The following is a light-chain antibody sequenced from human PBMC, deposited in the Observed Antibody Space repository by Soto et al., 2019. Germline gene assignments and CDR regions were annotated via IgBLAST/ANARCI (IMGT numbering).Light chain of an antibody. Sequence: DIQMTQSPSTLSASVGDTVTIACRASQSINKWLAWYQQKPGKAPTLLIYEASILESGVPSRFSGSGSGTEFTLTISSLQPDDFATYYCQQFNTSPWTFGQGTKVDIK. CDR3: QQFNTSPWT. CDR2: EAS. V-gene: IGKV1-5*03. J-gene: IGKJ1*01. CDR1: QSINKW.